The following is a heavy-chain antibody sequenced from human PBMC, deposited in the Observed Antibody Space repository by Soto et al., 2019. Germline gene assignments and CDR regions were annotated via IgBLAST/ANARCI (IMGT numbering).Heavy chain of an antibody. D-gene: IGHD6-13*01. CDR1: GDLFNNYA. CDR3: ASFSSVAAAGCFKF. Sequence: QVQLVQSGAEVKEPGSSVKVSCKATGDLFNNYAFNWVRQAPGQGLEWMGRISPLFSTTNYAQKFQGRVTIGAEGLTAIGYREVRNLESEDTALYYWASFSSVAAAGCFKFWGQGSLVTVSP. J-gene: IGHJ4*02. CDR2: ISPLFSTT. V-gene: IGHV1-69*01.